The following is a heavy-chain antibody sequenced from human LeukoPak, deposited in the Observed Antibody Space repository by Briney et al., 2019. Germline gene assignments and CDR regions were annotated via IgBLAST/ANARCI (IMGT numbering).Heavy chain of an antibody. CDR2: IKQDGSEK. J-gene: IGHJ4*02. Sequence: GGSLRLSCAASGFTFSTYWMSWVRQAPGKGLEWVANIKQDGSEKYYLDSVKGRFTISRDNAKNSLYLQMNSLRAEDTAVYFCTREAVAGIDHWGQGTLVTVSS. CDR1: GFTFSTYW. V-gene: IGHV3-7*01. D-gene: IGHD6-19*01. CDR3: TREAVAGIDH.